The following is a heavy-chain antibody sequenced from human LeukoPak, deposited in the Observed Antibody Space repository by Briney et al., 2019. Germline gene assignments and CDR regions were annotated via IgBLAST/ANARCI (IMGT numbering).Heavy chain of an antibody. D-gene: IGHD3-10*01. CDR2: IFYTGNT. Sequence: PSQTLSLTCSVSGASVRSSTYHWGWIRQSPGKGPEWIGSIFYTGNTFYTPSLKSRVTLFVDTSKNQFSLKLRSVTAADTAVYSCARHGPSMVRGAIVGYFDSWGQGTLVTVS. V-gene: IGHV4-39*01. J-gene: IGHJ4*02. CDR3: ARHGPSMVRGAIVGYFDS. CDR1: GASVRSSTYH.